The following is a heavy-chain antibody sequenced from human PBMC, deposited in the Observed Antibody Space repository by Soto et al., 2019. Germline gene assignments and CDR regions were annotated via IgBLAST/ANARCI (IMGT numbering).Heavy chain of an antibody. CDR1: GYSFSGYY. D-gene: IGHD1-1*01. V-gene: IGHV1-2*02. CDR3: VSLQTGGWPGVH. J-gene: IGHJ4*02. CDR2: IXXNXXXX. Sequence: ASVKVSCKASGYSFSGYYIQLVRQAPGQGPXGLXXIXXNXXXXXSXXXFQGRVTMTSDMSTRTVYMELRDLRSDDTAVYYCVSLQTGGWPGVHWGQGTLVTVSS.